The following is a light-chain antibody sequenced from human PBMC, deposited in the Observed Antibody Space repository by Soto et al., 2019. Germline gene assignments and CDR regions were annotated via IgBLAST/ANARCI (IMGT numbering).Light chain of an antibody. CDR1: SSDVGGYNY. CDR3: SSYTSSSTHVV. J-gene: IGLJ2*01. CDR2: DVS. V-gene: IGLV2-14*01. Sequence: QSVLTQPASVSGSPGQSITISCTVTSSDVGGYNYVSWYQQHPGKAPKLMIYDVSNRPSGVSNRFSGSKSCNTASLTISGLHAEDEADYSCSSYTSSSTHVVFGGGTKVTVL.